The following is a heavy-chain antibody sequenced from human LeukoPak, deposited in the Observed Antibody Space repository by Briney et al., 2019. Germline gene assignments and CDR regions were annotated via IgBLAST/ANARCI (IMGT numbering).Heavy chain of an antibody. CDR1: EFTFSSYA. Sequence: GGSLRLSCAASEFTFSSYAMHWVRQAPGKGLEWVAVISYDGSNKYYADSVKGRFTISRDNSKNTLYLQMNSLRAEDTAVYYCARDSIAAAGNGAFDIWGQGTMVTVSS. D-gene: IGHD6-13*01. V-gene: IGHV3-30-3*01. CDR3: ARDSIAAAGNGAFDI. CDR2: ISYDGSNK. J-gene: IGHJ3*02.